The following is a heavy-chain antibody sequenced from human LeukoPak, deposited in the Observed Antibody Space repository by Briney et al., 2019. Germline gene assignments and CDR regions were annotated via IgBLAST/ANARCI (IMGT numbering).Heavy chain of an antibody. CDR2: ISSSSSTI. J-gene: IGHJ4*02. V-gene: IGHV3-48*01. CDR1: GFTFSNYW. D-gene: IGHD2-15*01. Sequence: GGSLRLSCAASGFTFSNYWMSWVRQAPGKGLEWVSYISSSSSTIYYADSVKGRFTISRDNAKNSLYLQMNSLRAEDTAVYYCARYSARDYWGQGTLVTVSS. CDR3: ARYSARDY.